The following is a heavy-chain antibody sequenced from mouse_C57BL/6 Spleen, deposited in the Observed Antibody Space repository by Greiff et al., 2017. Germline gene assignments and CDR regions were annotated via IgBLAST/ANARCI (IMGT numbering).Heavy chain of an antibody. CDR3: AVGRFAY. J-gene: IGHJ3*01. CDR2: ISSGSSTI. Sequence: VQLKESGGGLVKPGGSLKLSCAASGFTFSDYGMHWVRQAPEKGLEWVAYISSGSSTIYYADTVKGRFTISRDNAKNTLFLQMTSLRSEDTAMYYCAVGRFAYWGQGTLVTVSA. CDR1: GFTFSDYG. V-gene: IGHV5-17*01.